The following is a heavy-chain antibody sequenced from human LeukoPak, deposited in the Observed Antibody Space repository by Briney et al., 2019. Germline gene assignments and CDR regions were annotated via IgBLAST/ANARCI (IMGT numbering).Heavy chain of an antibody. D-gene: IGHD4-23*01. CDR3: ARDDGGNFNDAFDI. CDR2: IYSGGST. J-gene: IGHJ3*02. Sequence: GGSLRLSCAASEFSVGSNYMTWVRQAPGKGLEWVSLIYSGGSTYYADSVKGRFTISRDNVKNLLYLQMNSLRAEDTAVYYCARDDGGNFNDAFDIWGQGTMVTVSS. V-gene: IGHV3-66*01. CDR1: EFSVGSNY.